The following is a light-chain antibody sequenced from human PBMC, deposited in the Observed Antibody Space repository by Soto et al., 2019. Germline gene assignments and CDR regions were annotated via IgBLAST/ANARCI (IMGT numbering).Light chain of an antibody. J-gene: IGKJ1*01. CDR3: QQYGGSPQT. CDR1: QSVSNY. CDR2: GAS. Sequence: EIVLTQSPGTLSLSPGERATLSCRASQSVSNYLVWYQQKPGQAPRLLIYGASSRATGIPDRFSGSGSGTDITLTIIRLEPEDFVVYYCQQYGGSPQTFGQGTKVEIK. V-gene: IGKV3-20*01.